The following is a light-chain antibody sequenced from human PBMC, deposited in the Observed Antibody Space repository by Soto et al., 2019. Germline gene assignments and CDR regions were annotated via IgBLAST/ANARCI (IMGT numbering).Light chain of an antibody. V-gene: IGKV1-5*01. CDR2: DVS. CDR1: SSSKW. J-gene: IGKJ2*01. CDR3: QHTTDFT. Sequence: DLQMTQSPSTLASSVRDTXTMTCRSSSKWLAWYQKKPGKAPKLLIYDVSNLERGVPPRFSGSTSGAESTLTITGLQPDDLGTYYCQHTTDFTFGQGTKVDI.